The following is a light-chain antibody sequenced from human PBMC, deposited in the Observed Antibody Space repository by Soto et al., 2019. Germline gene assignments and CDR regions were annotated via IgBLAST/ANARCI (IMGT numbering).Light chain of an antibody. V-gene: IGKV3-15*01. CDR2: GAS. CDR3: QQYKNWPLT. CDR1: QSVSSN. J-gene: IGKJ4*01. Sequence: EIVMTQSPATLSVSPGGRATLSCRASQSVSSNLAWYQQKPGQAPRLLIYGASTRATGFPVRFSGSGSGTEFTLTISSLQSEDFAVYYYQQYKNWPLTFGGGTRVEVK.